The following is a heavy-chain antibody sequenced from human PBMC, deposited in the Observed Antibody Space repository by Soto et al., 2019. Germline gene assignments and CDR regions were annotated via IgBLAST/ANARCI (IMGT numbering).Heavy chain of an antibody. Sequence: GGSLRLSCAASGFTFSSYATSWVRQAPGKGLEWISSISDTGGNTYYADSVKGRFTISRDNSKNTLYLQMNSLRAEDTAVYYCAKAGPNSHGRNYFDHWGQGTLVTVSS. D-gene: IGHD1-26*01. CDR3: AKAGPNSHGRNYFDH. J-gene: IGHJ4*02. V-gene: IGHV3-23*01. CDR1: GFTFSSYA. CDR2: ISDTGGNT.